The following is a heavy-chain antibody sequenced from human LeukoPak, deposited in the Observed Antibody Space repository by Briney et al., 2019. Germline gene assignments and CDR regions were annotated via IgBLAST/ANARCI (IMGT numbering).Heavy chain of an antibody. CDR2: IRYDGSNK. Sequence: GGSLRLSCAASESTFSNYGMHWVRQAPEKGLEWVALIRYDGSNKYYADFVKGRFTISRDNSKNTLFLQMNSLKAEDTAVYYCAKAARRSGSYRFDYWGQGTLVTVSS. CDR3: AKAARRSGSYRFDY. CDR1: ESTFSNYG. D-gene: IGHD1-26*01. J-gene: IGHJ4*02. V-gene: IGHV3-30*02.